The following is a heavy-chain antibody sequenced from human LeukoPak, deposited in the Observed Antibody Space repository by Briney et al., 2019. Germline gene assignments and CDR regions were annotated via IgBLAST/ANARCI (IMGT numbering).Heavy chain of an antibody. CDR1: GFTFSSYA. D-gene: IGHD3-10*01. CDR3: ARDAESWFDY. Sequence: GGSLRLSCAASGFTFSSYAMHWVRQAPGKGLEWVAVISHDGSNKYYADSVKGRFTISRDNSKNTLYLQMNSLRAEDTAVYYCARDAESWFDYWGQGTLVTVSS. V-gene: IGHV3-30*04. J-gene: IGHJ4*02. CDR2: ISHDGSNK.